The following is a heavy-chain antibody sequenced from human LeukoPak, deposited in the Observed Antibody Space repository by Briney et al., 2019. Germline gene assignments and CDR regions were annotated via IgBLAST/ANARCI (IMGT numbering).Heavy chain of an antibody. CDR3: AREAENYYDREWYYYMDV. Sequence: GGSLRLSCAASGFTFGGYGMQWVRQAPGKGLEWVAFIRYDGTITYYADSVKGRFTVSRDNSRNMLYLQMTSLRTEDAAVYYCAREAENYYDREWYYYMDVWGKGTTVTVSS. D-gene: IGHD3-22*01. CDR2: IRYDGTIT. V-gene: IGHV3-30*02. J-gene: IGHJ6*03. CDR1: GFTFGGYG.